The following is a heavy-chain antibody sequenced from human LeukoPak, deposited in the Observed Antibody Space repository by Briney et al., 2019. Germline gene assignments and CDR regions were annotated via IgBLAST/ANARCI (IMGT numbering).Heavy chain of an antibody. CDR2: VFTSNGDT. Sequence: GASVKVSCKTSGYNFNRYTITWVRQAPGQGLEWMGWVFTSNGDTNYADKFQGRVTMTTETVTRTAYMELRRLRSGDTAMYFCARVSDTSMVTPGFDSWGQGTLVTVSS. J-gene: IGHJ4*02. D-gene: IGHD5-18*01. V-gene: IGHV1-18*01. CDR3: ARVSDTSMVTPGFDS. CDR1: GYNFNRYT.